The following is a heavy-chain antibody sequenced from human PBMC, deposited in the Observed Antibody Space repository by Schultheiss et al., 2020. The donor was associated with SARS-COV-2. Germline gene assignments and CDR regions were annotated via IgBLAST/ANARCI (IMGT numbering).Heavy chain of an antibody. CDR3: ARVGLPWIQLWRYYYYMDV. CDR2: IWYDGSNK. J-gene: IGHJ6*03. D-gene: IGHD5-18*01. CDR1: GFTFSSYG. Sequence: GESLKISCAASGFTFSSYGMHWVRQAPGKGLEWVAVIWYDGSNKYYADSVKGRFTISRDNSKNTLYLQMNSLRAEDTAVYYCARVGLPWIQLWRYYYYMDVWGKGTTVTVSS. V-gene: IGHV3-33*01.